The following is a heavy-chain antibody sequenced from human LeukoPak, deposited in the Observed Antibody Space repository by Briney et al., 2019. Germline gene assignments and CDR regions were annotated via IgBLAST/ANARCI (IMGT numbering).Heavy chain of an antibody. CDR2: INHSGST. CDR3: ARVLDSSGYYYGFDP. D-gene: IGHD3-22*01. CDR1: GGSFSGYY. Sequence: PSETLSLTCAVYGGSFSGYYWSWIRQPPGKGLEWIGEINHSGSTDYNPSLKSRVTISVDTSKNQFSLKLSSVTAADTAVYYCARVLDSSGYYYGFDPWGQGTLVTVSS. J-gene: IGHJ5*02. V-gene: IGHV4-34*01.